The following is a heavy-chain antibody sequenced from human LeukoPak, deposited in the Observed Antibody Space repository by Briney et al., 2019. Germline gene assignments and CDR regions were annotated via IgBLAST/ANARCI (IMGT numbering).Heavy chain of an antibody. Sequence: PGGSLRLSCAASGFTFSNSNMNWVRQAPGKGLEWVASISSSSSYIYYADPVKGRFTISRDNAKNSLYLQMNSLRAEDTAVYYCAIDRSSGYYGLDFWGQGTLVTVSS. CDR2: ISSSSSYI. J-gene: IGHJ4*02. CDR1: GFTFSNSN. D-gene: IGHD3-22*01. V-gene: IGHV3-21*01. CDR3: AIDRSSGYYGLDF.